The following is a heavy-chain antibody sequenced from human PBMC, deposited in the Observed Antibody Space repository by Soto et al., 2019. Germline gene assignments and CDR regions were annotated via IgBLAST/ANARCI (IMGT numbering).Heavy chain of an antibody. CDR3: SKLSCSSTSCYKGIDY. V-gene: IGHV3-23*01. D-gene: IGHD2-2*02. J-gene: IGHJ4*02. CDR2: VPGSDGST. Sequence: EVQLLESGGGLVQPGGSLRLSCVASGFTFRNYAMIWVRQAPGKGLESVSAVPGSDGSTHYADYVKGRFIISRDNSKNTLCLQIHSVRAEDTAVYYCSKLSCSSTSCYKGIDYWGEGALVTVSS. CDR1: GFTFRNYA.